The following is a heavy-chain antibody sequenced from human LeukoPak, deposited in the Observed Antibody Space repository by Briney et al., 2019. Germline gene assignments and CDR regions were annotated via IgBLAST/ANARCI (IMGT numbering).Heavy chain of an antibody. CDR3: ARGYSSGFYYYYYMDV. J-gene: IGHJ6*03. Sequence: GGSLRLSCAASGFTFSSYSMNWVRQAPGKGLEWVSSISSSSSYIYYADSVKGRFTISRDNAKNSLYLQMNSLSAEDTAVYYCARGYSSGFYYYYYMDVWGKGTTVTVSS. CDR2: ISSSSSYI. D-gene: IGHD6-19*01. CDR1: GFTFSSYS. V-gene: IGHV3-21*01.